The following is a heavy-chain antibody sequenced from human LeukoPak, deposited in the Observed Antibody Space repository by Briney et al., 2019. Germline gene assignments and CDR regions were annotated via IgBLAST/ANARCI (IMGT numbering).Heavy chain of an antibody. Sequence: ATVKVSCKVSGYTLSQISMYWVRQAPGKAREWMGGIDREDGQTIYAQKFQGRVTMTEDTSTDTAYMEVSRLTSEDTAFYYCATVGYSYGAFDYWGQGTLVTVSS. CDR1: GYTLSQIS. D-gene: IGHD5-18*01. CDR2: IDREDGQT. V-gene: IGHV1-24*01. J-gene: IGHJ4*02. CDR3: ATVGYSYGAFDY.